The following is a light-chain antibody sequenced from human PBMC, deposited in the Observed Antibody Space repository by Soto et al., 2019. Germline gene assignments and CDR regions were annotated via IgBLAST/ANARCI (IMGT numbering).Light chain of an antibody. Sequence: EIVLTQSPGTLSLSPGERATLSCRASQSVSSSYLAWYQQKPGQAPRLLIYGASSRATGIPDRFSGSGSGTEFTLTISSLQSDDFAVYYCQHYNNWPTWTFGQGTKVDIK. V-gene: IGKV3-20*01. CDR2: GAS. CDR1: QSVSSSY. J-gene: IGKJ1*01. CDR3: QHYNNWPTWT.